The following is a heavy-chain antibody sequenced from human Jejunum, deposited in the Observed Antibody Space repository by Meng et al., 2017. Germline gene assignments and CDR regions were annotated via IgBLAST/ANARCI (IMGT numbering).Heavy chain of an antibody. V-gene: IGHV1-18*01. Sequence: QVQEAETGVEVKEPGDSVKVSCKASGYTFSNFAITWVRQAPGQGLEWMGSIIGHNENTNKAQKFQGRVTMTTDTSTSTAYMELRTLTSDDTAVYYCARTLPHSNGEKRGLDYWGQGTLVTVSS. CDR3: ARTLPHSNGEKRGLDY. CDR2: IIGHNENT. CDR1: GYTFSNFA. D-gene: IGHD2-8*01. J-gene: IGHJ4*02.